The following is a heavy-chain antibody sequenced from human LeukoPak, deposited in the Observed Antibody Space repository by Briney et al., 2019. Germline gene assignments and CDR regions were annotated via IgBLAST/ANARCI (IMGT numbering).Heavy chain of an antibody. CDR1: GVTFSGAA. J-gene: IGHJ4*02. CDR2: IRSKANSYVT. Sequence: GGSLKLSCAAPGVTFSGAAMQWVRPGSGEGLESVGHIRSKANSYVTAYVASVKGRFTISRDDSKNTAYLQMNSLKTEDTAVYYCTRWDYGSGSYRDDYWGQGTLVTVSS. V-gene: IGHV3-73*01. CDR3: TRWDYGSGSYRDDY. D-gene: IGHD3-10*01.